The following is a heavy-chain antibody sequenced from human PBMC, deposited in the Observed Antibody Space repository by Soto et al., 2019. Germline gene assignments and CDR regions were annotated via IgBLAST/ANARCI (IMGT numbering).Heavy chain of an antibody. J-gene: IGHJ6*02. D-gene: IGHD3-10*01. CDR2: IYSDGTT. V-gene: IGHV3-53*01. CDR3: ARDRSGSSGYYGMDV. Sequence: PVGSLRLSCAASGFTVSTNYMSWVRQAPGKGLEWVSLIYSDGTTYYADSVKGRFTISRDNSKNMLYLQMNSLRAEDTAVYCCARDRSGSSGYYGMDVWGQGTTVTVSS. CDR1: GFTVSTNY.